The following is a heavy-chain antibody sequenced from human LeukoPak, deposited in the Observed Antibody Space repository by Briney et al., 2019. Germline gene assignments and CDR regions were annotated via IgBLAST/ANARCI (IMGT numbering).Heavy chain of an antibody. V-gene: IGHV3-21*01. CDR2: ISSSSSSM. D-gene: IGHD3-10*01. J-gene: IGHJ4*02. CDR1: GFTFNSYS. Sequence: GGSLRLSCAASGFTFNSYSMNWVRQAPGKGLEWVSSISSSSSSMYYADSVRGRFTISRDNAKDSLYLQMNSLRAEDTAVYYCARSSMVRGVMDFYYFDCWGQGTLVTVSS. CDR3: ARSSMVRGVMDFYYFDC.